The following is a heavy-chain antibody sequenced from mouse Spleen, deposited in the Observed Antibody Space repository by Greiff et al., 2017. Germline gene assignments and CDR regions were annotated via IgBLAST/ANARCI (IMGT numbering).Heavy chain of an antibody. V-gene: IGHV1-39*01. CDR2: INPNYGTT. D-gene: IGHD2-4*01. Sequence: VQLKESGPELVKPGASVKISCKPSGYSFTDSNMNWVKQSNGKSLEWIGVINPNYGTTSYNQKFKGKATLTVDQSSSTAYMQLNSLTSEDSAVYYCARESTMITYYYAMDYWGQGTSVTVSS. J-gene: IGHJ4*01. CDR3: ARESTMITYYYAMDY. CDR1: GYSFTDSN.